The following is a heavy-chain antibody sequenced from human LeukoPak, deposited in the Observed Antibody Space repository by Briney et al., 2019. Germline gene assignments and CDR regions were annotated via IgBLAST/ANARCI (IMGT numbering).Heavy chain of an antibody. Sequence: GGSLKLSCAAYGFTFSGSAMHWVRQASGKGLEWVGRIRSKANSYATAYAASVKGGFTISRDDSKNTAYLQMNSLKTEDTAVYYCTCVFRDYYDSSGYSNFDYWGQGTLVTVSS. V-gene: IGHV3-73*01. D-gene: IGHD3-22*01. J-gene: IGHJ4*02. CDR3: TCVFRDYYDSSGYSNFDY. CDR1: GFTFSGSA. CDR2: IRSKANSYAT.